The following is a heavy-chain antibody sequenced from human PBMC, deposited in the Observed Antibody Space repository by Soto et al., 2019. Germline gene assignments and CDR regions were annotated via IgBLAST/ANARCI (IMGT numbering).Heavy chain of an antibody. Sequence: GGSLRLSCAASGFIFRDWFMSWIRQAPGKGLEWISYISKDSGRATRYADSVKGRFTISRDNAKNSLFLQMNNLTAEDTAAYYCVRGDNWNDEASDYWGQGTLVTVSS. J-gene: IGHJ4*02. V-gene: IGHV3-11*04. CDR1: GFIFRDWF. D-gene: IGHD1-1*01. CDR2: ISKDSGRAT. CDR3: VRGDNWNDEASDY.